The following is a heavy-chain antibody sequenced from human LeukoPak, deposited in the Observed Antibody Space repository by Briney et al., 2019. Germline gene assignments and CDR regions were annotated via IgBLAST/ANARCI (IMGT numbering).Heavy chain of an antibody. J-gene: IGHJ4*02. D-gene: IGHD6-19*01. CDR3: ARDYRGWYYFDY. V-gene: IGHV4-59*01. CDR1: GGSINNYY. CDR2: IYYSGST. Sequence: SETLSLTCTVSGGSINNYYWSWIRQSPGKGLEWIGYIYYSGSTNYNPSLKSRVTISLDTSKNPFSLKLSSVTAADTAVYYCARDYRGWYYFDYWGQGTLVTVSS.